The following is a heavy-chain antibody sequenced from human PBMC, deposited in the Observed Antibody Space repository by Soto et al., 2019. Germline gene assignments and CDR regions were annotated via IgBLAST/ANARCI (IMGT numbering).Heavy chain of an antibody. D-gene: IGHD3-10*01. CDR2: IYYSGTT. J-gene: IGHJ5*02. V-gene: IGHV4-39*01. CDR1: GGSISSSSYH. CDR3: VRRMIRGEWWFDP. Sequence: QLQLQESGPGLVKPSETLSLTCTVSGGSISSSSYHWGRIRQPPGKALEWIANIYYSGTTYYNPSLKSRVTISVDTSKNQFSLKLSSVTAADTAVYYCVRRMIRGEWWFDPWGQGTLVTVSS.